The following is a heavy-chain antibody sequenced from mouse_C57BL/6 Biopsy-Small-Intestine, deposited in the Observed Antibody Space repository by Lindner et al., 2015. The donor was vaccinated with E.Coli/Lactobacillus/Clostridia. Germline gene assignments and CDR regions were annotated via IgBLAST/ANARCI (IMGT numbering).Heavy chain of an antibody. CDR1: GYTFTFYD. V-gene: IGHV1-84*02. J-gene: IGHJ1*01. D-gene: IGHD1-1*02. CDR3: ARADGYCSGGSCYYYGLDV. CDR2: MNPNSGNT. Sequence: SVKVSCKASGYTFTFYDINWVRQATGQGLEWMGWMNPNSGNTGYAQKFQGRVTMTRNTSISTAYMELSSLTSEDTAVYYCARADGYCSGGSCYYYGLDVWGQGTTVTVSS.